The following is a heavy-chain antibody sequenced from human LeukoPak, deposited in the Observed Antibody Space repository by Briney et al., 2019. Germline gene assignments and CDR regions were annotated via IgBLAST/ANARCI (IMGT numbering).Heavy chain of an antibody. D-gene: IGHD2-15*01. CDR1: GYTSTSYD. Sequence: ASVNVACKASGYTSTSYDINWVRQATGQGLEWMGWMNPNSGNTGYAQKFQGRVTMTRNTSISTAYMELSSLRSEETAVYYCARDEGYCSGGSCPTADYWGQGTLVTVSS. CDR2: MNPNSGNT. V-gene: IGHV1-8*01. J-gene: IGHJ4*02. CDR3: ARDEGYCSGGSCPTADY.